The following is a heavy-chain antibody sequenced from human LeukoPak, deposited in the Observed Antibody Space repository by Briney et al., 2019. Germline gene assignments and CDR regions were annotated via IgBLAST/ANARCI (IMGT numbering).Heavy chain of an antibody. Sequence: GESLKISCKGSGYTFTTYWIAWVRQMPGKGLEWMGIIYPGDFETRYSPSFQGQVTISADKSINSAYLQWGSLKASGTAMYYCARSPRDGYHDAFDFWGQGTMVTVSS. CDR2: IYPGDFET. V-gene: IGHV5-51*01. J-gene: IGHJ3*01. CDR1: GYTFTTYW. CDR3: ARSPRDGYHDAFDF. D-gene: IGHD5-24*01.